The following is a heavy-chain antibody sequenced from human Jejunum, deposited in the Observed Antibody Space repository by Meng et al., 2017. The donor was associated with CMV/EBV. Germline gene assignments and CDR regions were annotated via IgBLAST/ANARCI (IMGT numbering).Heavy chain of an antibody. CDR3: AKDRGGSDDVYDV. D-gene: IGHD3-16*01. CDR2: FYISGRST. CDR1: GFTFSSYA. V-gene: IGHV3-23*03. Sequence: SGFTFSSYAMNWVRQAPGKGLEWISVFYISGRSTSYADSVKGRFTISRDNSKNMVYLQMNSLRVEDTAVYYCAKDRGGSDDVYDVWGQGATVTVSS. J-gene: IGHJ3*01.